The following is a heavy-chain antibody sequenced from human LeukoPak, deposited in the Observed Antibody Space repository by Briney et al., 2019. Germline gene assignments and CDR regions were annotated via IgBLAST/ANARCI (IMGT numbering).Heavy chain of an antibody. D-gene: IGHD5-18*01. CDR2: IYTSGST. CDR1: GGSISSYY. Sequence: PSETLSLTCTVSGGSISSYYWSLIRQPAGKGLEWIGRIYTSGSTNYNPSLKSRVTMSLDTSKSQFSLKLSSVTAADTAVYYCAREQRDTAMSRGLDYWGQGTLVTVSS. V-gene: IGHV4-4*07. J-gene: IGHJ4*02. CDR3: AREQRDTAMSRGLDY.